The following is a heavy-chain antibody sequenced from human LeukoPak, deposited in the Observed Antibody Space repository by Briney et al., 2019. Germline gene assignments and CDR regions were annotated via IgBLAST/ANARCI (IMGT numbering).Heavy chain of an antibody. CDR3: ARGTTRLCPDY. CDR1: GYAISSGYY. J-gene: IGHJ4*02. V-gene: IGHV4-38-2*01. D-gene: IGHD1-7*01. Sequence: SETLSLTCAVSGYAISSGYYWGWIRPPPGKGLEWIGSFYPGGSTYYNPSLKSRVTMSVDTSKNQFSLNLSSVTGADTAVYYCARGTTRLCPDYWGQGTLVIVSS. CDR2: FYPGGST.